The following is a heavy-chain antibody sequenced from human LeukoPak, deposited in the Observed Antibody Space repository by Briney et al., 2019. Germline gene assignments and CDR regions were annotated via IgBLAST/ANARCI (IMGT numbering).Heavy chain of an antibody. J-gene: IGHJ3*02. CDR2: INHSGST. CDR1: GGSISSYY. V-gene: IGHV4-4*07. Sequence: SETLSLTCTVSGGSISSYYWSWIRQPAGKGLEWIGEINHSGSTNYNPSLKSRVTMSVDTSKNQFSLKLSSVTAADTAVYYCARSVLYYYDSSGYYPPNVAFDIWGQGTMVTVSS. D-gene: IGHD3-22*01. CDR3: ARSVLYYYDSSGYYPPNVAFDI.